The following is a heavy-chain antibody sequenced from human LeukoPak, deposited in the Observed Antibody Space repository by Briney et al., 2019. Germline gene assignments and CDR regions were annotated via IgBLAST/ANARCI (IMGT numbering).Heavy chain of an antibody. J-gene: IGHJ2*01. CDR3: ARESGYGDRQEGSWYFGL. CDR2: IYYSGST. V-gene: IGHV4-31*03. CDR1: GGSISSGGYY. Sequence: PSETLSLTCTVSGGSISSGGYYWSWIRQHPGKGLEWIGYIYYSGSTYYNPSLKSRVTISVDTSKNQFSLKLSSVTAADTAVYYCARESGYGDRQEGSWYFGLWGRGTLVTVSS. D-gene: IGHD4-17*01.